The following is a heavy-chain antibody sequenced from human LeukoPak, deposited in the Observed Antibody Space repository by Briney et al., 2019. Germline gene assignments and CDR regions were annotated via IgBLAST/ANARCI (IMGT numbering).Heavy chain of an antibody. CDR3: ARGPPNSSGWYADY. CDR2: ISYNANT. J-gene: IGHJ4*02. V-gene: IGHV4-59*12. Sequence: PSETLSLTCTDPGGSICRYFWSWIRQPPGKGLEWIWNISYNANTNYNPSLRSRVTISVDKSKNQFALKLSSLTTAHTAVYYCARGPPNSSGWYADYWGQGTLVTVSS. D-gene: IGHD6-19*01. CDR1: GGSICRYF.